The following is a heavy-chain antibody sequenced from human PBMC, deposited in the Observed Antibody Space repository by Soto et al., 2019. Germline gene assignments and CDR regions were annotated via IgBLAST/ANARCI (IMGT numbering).Heavy chain of an antibody. CDR2: INHSGST. D-gene: IGHD3-10*01. J-gene: IGHJ6*02. CDR1: GGSFSGYY. V-gene: IGHV4-34*01. CDR3: ARGLSAMVRARGYYYYGMDV. Sequence: TSETLSLTCAVYGGSFSGYYLSWIRQPPGKGLEWIGEINHSGSTNYNPSLKSRVTISVDTSKNQFSLKLSSVTAADTAVYYCARGLSAMVRARGYYYYGMDVWGQGTTVTVSS.